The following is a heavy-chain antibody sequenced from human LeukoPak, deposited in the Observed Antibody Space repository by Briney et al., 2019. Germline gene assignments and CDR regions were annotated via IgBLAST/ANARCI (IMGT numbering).Heavy chain of an antibody. J-gene: IGHJ4*02. CDR2: VSYSGST. Sequence: KPSETLSFNCTVSGGSIRSYYWSWVRQPPGKGLECMGYVSYSGSTDHNPSLESRVIISIDTSKNQFSLRLRSVTAADTAVYYCARENDRYGRIDYWGQGTQVTVSS. CDR1: GGSIRSYY. V-gene: IGHV4-59*01. D-gene: IGHD5-18*01. CDR3: ARENDRYGRIDY.